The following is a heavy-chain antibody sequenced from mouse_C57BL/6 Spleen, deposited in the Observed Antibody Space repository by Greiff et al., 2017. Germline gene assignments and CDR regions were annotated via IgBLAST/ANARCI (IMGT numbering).Heavy chain of an antibody. V-gene: IGHV1-50*01. Sequence: VQLQQPGAELVKPGASVKLSCKASGYTFTSYWMQWVKPRPGQGLEWIGEIDPSDSYTNYNQKFKGKATLTVDTSSSTAYMQLSSLTSEDSAVYYCARGQLGDYWGQGTTLTVSS. D-gene: IGHD4-1*02. CDR2: IDPSDSYT. J-gene: IGHJ2*01. CDR1: GYTFTSYW. CDR3: ARGQLGDY.